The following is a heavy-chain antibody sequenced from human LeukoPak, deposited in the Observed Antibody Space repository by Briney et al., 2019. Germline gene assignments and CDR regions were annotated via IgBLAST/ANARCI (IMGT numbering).Heavy chain of an antibody. CDR1: GFTFSSYS. Sequence: PGGSLRLSCAASGFTFSSYSMNWVRQAPGKGLEWVSSISSSSSYIYYADPVKGRFTISRDNAKNSLYLQMNSLRAEDTAVYYCARGGPHDYGDPLDYWGQGTLVTVSS. CDR2: ISSSSSYI. D-gene: IGHD4-17*01. V-gene: IGHV3-21*01. CDR3: ARGGPHDYGDPLDY. J-gene: IGHJ4*02.